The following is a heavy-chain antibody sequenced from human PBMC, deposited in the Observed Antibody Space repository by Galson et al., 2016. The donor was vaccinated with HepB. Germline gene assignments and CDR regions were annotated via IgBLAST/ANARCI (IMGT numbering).Heavy chain of an antibody. V-gene: IGHV3-53*01. D-gene: IGHD6-13*01. Sequence: SLRLSCAASGFIVRDDYMNWVRQAPGKGLEWVSVIHTSGDTNYADSVRDRFTISRDTSKNTVYLQMNSLRAEDTAVYYCGRDSYDSSSWSVDYWGQGTLVTVSA. CDR2: IHTSGDT. CDR1: GFIVRDDY. CDR3: GRDSYDSSSWSVDY. J-gene: IGHJ4*02.